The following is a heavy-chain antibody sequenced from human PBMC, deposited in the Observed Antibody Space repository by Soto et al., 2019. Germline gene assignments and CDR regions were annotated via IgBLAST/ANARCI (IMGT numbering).Heavy chain of an antibody. V-gene: IGHV1-69*13. CDR1: GGTFSSYA. CDR3: ARCLVRGGIITAYYYYGMDV. CDR2: IIPIFGTA. D-gene: IGHD3-10*01. Sequence: GDSVKVSCKASGGTFSSYAISWVRQAPGQGLEWMGGIIPIFGTANYAQKFQGRVTITADESTSTAYMELSSLRSEDTAGDYCARCLVRGGIITAYYYYGMDVCG. J-gene: IGHJ6*02.